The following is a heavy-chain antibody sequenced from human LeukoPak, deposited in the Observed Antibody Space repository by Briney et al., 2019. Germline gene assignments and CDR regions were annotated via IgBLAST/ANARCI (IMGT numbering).Heavy chain of an antibody. J-gene: IGHJ4*02. D-gene: IGHD6-13*01. CDR2: IYSGGST. Sequence: GGSLRLSCAASGFTFSSHAMSWVRQSPGKGLEWVSLIYSGGSTYYADSVKGRFTISRDNSQNTLYLQMNSLRAEDTAVYYCASGRRGIIAAGLDYWGQGTLVTVSS. CDR1: GFTFSSHA. CDR3: ASGRRGIIAAGLDY. V-gene: IGHV3-66*01.